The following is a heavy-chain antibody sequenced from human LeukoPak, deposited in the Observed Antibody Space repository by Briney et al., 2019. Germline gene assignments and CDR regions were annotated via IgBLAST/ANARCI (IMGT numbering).Heavy chain of an antibody. Sequence: ASVKVSCKASGYXFTSYYIHWVRQAPGQGLEWMGIINPSGGSTSYAQKFQGRVTMTRDTSTSTVYMELSSLRSEDTAVYYCARDSRTWGVHYWGQGTLVTVSS. CDR3: ARDSRTWGVHY. CDR1: GYXFTSYY. CDR2: INPSGGST. J-gene: IGHJ4*02. D-gene: IGHD3-16*01. V-gene: IGHV1-46*01.